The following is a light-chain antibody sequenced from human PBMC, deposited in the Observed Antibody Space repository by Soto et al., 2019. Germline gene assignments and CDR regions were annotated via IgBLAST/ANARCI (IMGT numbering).Light chain of an antibody. Sequence: EMVLTQSPATLSLSPGERATLSCRASQSVSSYLAWYQQKPGQAPRLLIYDASNRATGIPARFSGSGSGTEFTLIISSLQSEDSAVYYCQQYNNWPPNTFGQGTKVDIK. CDR3: QQYNNWPPNT. J-gene: IGKJ1*01. CDR2: DAS. CDR1: QSVSSY. V-gene: IGKV3D-15*01.